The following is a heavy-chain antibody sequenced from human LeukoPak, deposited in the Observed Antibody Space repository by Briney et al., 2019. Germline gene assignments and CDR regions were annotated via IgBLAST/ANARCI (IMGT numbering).Heavy chain of an antibody. J-gene: IGHJ4*02. CDR1: GFSFTSYW. CDR2: IKQDGSEK. V-gene: IGHV3-7*01. CDR3: VGDGGACGNN. Sequence: PGGSLRLSCVASGFSFTSYWMTWVRQVPGKGLEWVANIKQDGSEKYYVDSVKGRFTISRDNGKKLLYLQMNNLRAEDTAVYYCVGDGGACGNNWGQEPLVTVPS. D-gene: IGHD1/OR15-1a*01.